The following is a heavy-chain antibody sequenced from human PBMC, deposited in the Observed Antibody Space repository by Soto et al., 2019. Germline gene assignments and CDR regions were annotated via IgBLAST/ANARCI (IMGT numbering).Heavy chain of an antibody. V-gene: IGHV4-34*01. CDR1: GGSFSGYY. J-gene: IGHJ4*02. Sequence: SETLSLTCAVYGGSFSGYYWSWIRQPPGKGLEWIGEINHSGSTNYNPSLKSRVTISVDTSKNQFSLKLSSVTAADTAVYYCARGQDVNSSGWYFHFVYWGQGTLVTVSS. D-gene: IGHD6-19*01. CDR2: INHSGST. CDR3: ARGQDVNSSGWYFHFVY.